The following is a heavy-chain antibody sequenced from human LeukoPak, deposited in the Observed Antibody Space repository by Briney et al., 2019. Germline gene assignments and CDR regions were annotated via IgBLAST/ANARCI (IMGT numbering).Heavy chain of an antibody. J-gene: IGHJ4*02. CDR3: AKAKSYFDWPYDY. Sequence: GGSLRLSCAASGFTFSSYAMHWVRQAPGKGLEWVAVISYDGSNKYYADSVKGRFTISRDNSKNTLYLQMNSLRAEDTAVYYCAKAKSYFDWPYDYWGQGTLVTVSS. D-gene: IGHD3-9*01. CDR1: GFTFSSYA. CDR2: ISYDGSNK. V-gene: IGHV3-30-3*01.